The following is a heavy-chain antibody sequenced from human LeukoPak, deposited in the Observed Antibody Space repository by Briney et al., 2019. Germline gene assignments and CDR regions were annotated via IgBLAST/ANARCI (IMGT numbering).Heavy chain of an antibody. Sequence: GGSLRLSCEDSKFTFSSYSMYWVRQAPGKGLEWVSYISSGSSTVYYADSVKGRFTISRDNAKNSLYLQINSLRAEDTAVYYCARDQGVAGYVIGYWGQGTLVTVS. CDR1: KFTFSSYS. V-gene: IGHV3-48*04. CDR2: ISSGSSTV. D-gene: IGHD6-19*01. CDR3: ARDQGVAGYVIGY. J-gene: IGHJ4*02.